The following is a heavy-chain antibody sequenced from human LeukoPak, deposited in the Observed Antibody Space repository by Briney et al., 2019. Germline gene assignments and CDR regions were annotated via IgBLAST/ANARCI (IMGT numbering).Heavy chain of an antibody. Sequence: GESLKISCKGSGYSFTSYWIGWVRQMPGKGLEWMGIIYPGDSDTRYSPSFQGQDTISADKSISTAYLQWSSLKASDTAMYYCARLTGYSSGWYRNDFYYFDYWGQGMLVTVSS. J-gene: IGHJ4*02. CDR2: IYPGDSDT. CDR1: GYSFTSYW. V-gene: IGHV5-51*01. D-gene: IGHD6-19*01. CDR3: ARLTGYSSGWYRNDFYYFDY.